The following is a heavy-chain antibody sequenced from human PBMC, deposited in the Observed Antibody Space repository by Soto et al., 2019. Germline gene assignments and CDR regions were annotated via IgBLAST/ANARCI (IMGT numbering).Heavy chain of an antibody. CDR3: ARQDIVTAQVRGVYFDS. D-gene: IGHD2-15*01. J-gene: IGHJ4*02. V-gene: IGHV5-51*01. CDR1: GYRFTRHW. Sequence: PGESLKISCQGSGYRFTRHWIGLVRQVPGRCLEWVAVIYPADSDARYSPSFRGRGTISVDISINTVYLQWRSLKASDTAIYFCARQDIVTAQVRGVYFDSWGQGTPVTVSS. CDR2: IYPADSDA.